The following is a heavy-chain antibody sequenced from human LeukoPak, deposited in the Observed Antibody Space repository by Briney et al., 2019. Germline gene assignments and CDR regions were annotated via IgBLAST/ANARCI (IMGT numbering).Heavy chain of an antibody. Sequence: ASVKVSCKASGYRFTGYYIHWARQAPGQGLEWMGGFDPEDGETIYAQKFQGRVTMTEDTSTDTAYMELSSLRSEDTAVYYCATPMTTVTRSGMDVWGQGTTVTVSS. J-gene: IGHJ6*02. D-gene: IGHD4-17*01. CDR1: GYRFTGYY. V-gene: IGHV1-24*01. CDR3: ATPMTTVTRSGMDV. CDR2: FDPEDGET.